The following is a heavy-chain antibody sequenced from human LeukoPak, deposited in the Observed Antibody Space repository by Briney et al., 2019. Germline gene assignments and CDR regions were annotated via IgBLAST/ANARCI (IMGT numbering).Heavy chain of an antibody. Sequence: GGSLRLSCAVSGFTFSTEWMTWVRQAPGKGLEWVANIKPDGSDKCYVDSVKGRFTISRDNAKNSLYLQMNTLRAEDTAVYYCARGISLWNGDSWGQGTLVSVSS. D-gene: IGHD1-1*01. J-gene: IGHJ4*02. CDR1: GFTFSTEW. CDR3: ARGISLWNGDS. CDR2: IKPDGSDK. V-gene: IGHV3-7*01.